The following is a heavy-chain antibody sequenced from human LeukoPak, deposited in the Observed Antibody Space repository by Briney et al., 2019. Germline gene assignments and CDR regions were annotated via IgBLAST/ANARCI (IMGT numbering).Heavy chain of an antibody. Sequence: PGGSLRLSCAASGFTFSSYSMNWVRQAPGKGLEWVSSISSSSSYIYYADSVKGRFTISRDNAKNSLYLQMNGLRAEDTAVYYCARARSPRELNYFDYWGQGTLVTVSS. CDR2: ISSSSSYI. D-gene: IGHD1-7*01. J-gene: IGHJ4*02. CDR3: ARARSPRELNYFDY. CDR1: GFTFSSYS. V-gene: IGHV3-21*01.